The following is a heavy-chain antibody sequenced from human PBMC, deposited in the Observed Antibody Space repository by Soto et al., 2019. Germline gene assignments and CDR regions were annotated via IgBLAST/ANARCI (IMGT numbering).Heavy chain of an antibody. J-gene: IGHJ6*03. CDR3: ARGVTIFGVVSQSSYYYMDV. CDR2: INAGNGNT. Sequence: ASVKVSCKASGYTFTSYAMHWVRQAPGQRLEWMGWINAGNGNTKYSLKFQGRVTITRDTSASTAYMELSSLRSEDTAVYYCARGVTIFGVVSQSSYYYMDVWGKGTTVTVFS. D-gene: IGHD3-3*01. CDR1: GYTFTSYA. V-gene: IGHV1-3*01.